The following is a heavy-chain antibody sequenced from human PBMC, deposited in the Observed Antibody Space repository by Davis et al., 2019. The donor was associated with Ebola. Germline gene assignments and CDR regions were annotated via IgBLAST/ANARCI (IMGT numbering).Heavy chain of an antibody. CDR1: GGTMRSGVYS. Sequence: SETLSLTCTVSGGTMRSGVYSRCWIRQPPGKGLEWIGTINGGGNTAYHPSLRSRVTISVDRSKNQFFLKVSSVTAADTAVYFCVRDRYTGTYDAFDIWGRGTVVTVS. V-gene: IGHV4-30-2*01. CDR3: VRDRYTGTYDAFDI. D-gene: IGHD2-2*02. J-gene: IGHJ3*02. CDR2: INGGGNT.